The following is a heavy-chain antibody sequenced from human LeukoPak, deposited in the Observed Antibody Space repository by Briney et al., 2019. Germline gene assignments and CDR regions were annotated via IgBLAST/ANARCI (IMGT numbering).Heavy chain of an antibody. J-gene: IGHJ4*02. CDR2: IKQDGSEK. V-gene: IGHV3-7*03. D-gene: IGHD6-19*01. CDR1: GFTFSDYW. Sequence: GGSLRLSCAASGFTFSDYWMSWVRQAPGKGLEWVANIKQDGSEKYYVDSVKGRFTISRDNAKNSLFLRMNSLRAEDTAMYYCARSNTEGSDWGPGTLVTVSS. CDR3: ARSNTEGSD.